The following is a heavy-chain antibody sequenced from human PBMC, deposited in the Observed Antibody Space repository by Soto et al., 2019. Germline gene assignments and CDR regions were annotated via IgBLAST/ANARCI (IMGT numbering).Heavy chain of an antibody. CDR2: IYYSGST. Sequence: QVQLQESGPGLVKPSQPLSVICTVSGGSISSGDYYWSWIRQHPGKGLEWIGYIYYSGSTYYNPSIRSGVTISVDTSKNQFSVELSSVTAADTAVYYCAGGRGFGDHGSGVDYWGLGTLVTVSS. CDR3: AGGRGFGDHGSGVDY. J-gene: IGHJ4*02. D-gene: IGHD3-10*01. V-gene: IGHV4-31*03. CDR1: GGSISSGDYY.